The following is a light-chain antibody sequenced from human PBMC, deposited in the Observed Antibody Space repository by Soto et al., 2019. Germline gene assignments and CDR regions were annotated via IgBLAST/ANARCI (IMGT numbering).Light chain of an antibody. CDR1: SSDVGDNY. V-gene: IGLV2-8*01. CDR3: QSYDSTLSARYV. J-gene: IGLJ1*01. CDR2: EVT. Sequence: QSALAQPPSASGSPGQSVTISCTGTSSDVGDNYVSWYQQHLGKAPKLIIYEVTLRPSGVPDRFSGSKSGTSASLAITGLQAEDEGDYYCQSYDSTLSARYVFGTGTKVTVL.